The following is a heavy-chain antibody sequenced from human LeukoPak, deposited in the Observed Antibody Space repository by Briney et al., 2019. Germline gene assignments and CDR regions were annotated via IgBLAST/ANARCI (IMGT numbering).Heavy chain of an antibody. CDR2: ISTDNGYT. V-gene: IGHV1-18*01. CDR3: ARDHVFITFGGIIVGYYFDY. J-gene: IGHJ4*02. Sequence: ASVKVSCKASGYSFTNYGISWVRQAPGQGLEWMGWISTDNGYTNYGQNLQGRLTMTTDTSTTTAYMELRSLRSDDTAVYYCARDHVFITFGGIIVGYYFDYWGQGTLVTVSS. D-gene: IGHD3-16*02. CDR1: GYSFTNYG.